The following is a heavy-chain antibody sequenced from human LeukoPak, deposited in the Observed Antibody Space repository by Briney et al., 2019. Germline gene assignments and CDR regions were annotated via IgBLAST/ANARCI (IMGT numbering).Heavy chain of an antibody. D-gene: IGHD7-27*01. V-gene: IGHV4-38-2*01. CDR1: GYSISSGYY. CDR2: IYHSGST. J-gene: IGHJ4*02. CDR3: ARHESWVTGD. Sequence: SETLSLTCAVSGYSISSGYYWGWIRQPPGKRLEWIGSIYHSGSTYYNPSLKSRVTISVDTSKNQFSLKLSSVTAADTAVYYCARHESWVTGDWGQGTLVTVSS.